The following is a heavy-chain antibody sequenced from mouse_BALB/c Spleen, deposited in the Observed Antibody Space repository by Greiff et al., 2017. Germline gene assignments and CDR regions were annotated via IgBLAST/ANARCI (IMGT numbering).Heavy chain of an antibody. CDR3: AKEGYGSTTGYFDV. D-gene: IGHD1-1*01. V-gene: IGHV2-9*02. Sequence: QVQLKESGPGLVAPSQSLSITCTVSGFSLTSYGVHWVRQPPGKGLEWLGVIWAGGSTNYNSALMSRLSISKDNSKSQVFLKMNSLQTDDTAMYYCAKEGYGSTTGYFDVWGAGTTVTVSS. J-gene: IGHJ1*01. CDR2: IWAGGST. CDR1: GFSLTSYG.